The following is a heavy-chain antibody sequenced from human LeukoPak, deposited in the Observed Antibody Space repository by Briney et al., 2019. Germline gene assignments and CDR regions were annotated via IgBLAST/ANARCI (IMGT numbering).Heavy chain of an antibody. Sequence: GASVKVSCKASGYTFTGYYMHWVRQAPGQGLEWMGWINPNSGGTNYAQKFQGWVTMTRDTSISTAYMELSRLRSDDTAVYYCARDSFGELLYAFDIWGQGTMVTVSS. CDR3: ARDSFGELLYAFDI. CDR2: INPNSGGT. D-gene: IGHD3-10*01. CDR1: GYTFTGYY. V-gene: IGHV1-2*04. J-gene: IGHJ3*02.